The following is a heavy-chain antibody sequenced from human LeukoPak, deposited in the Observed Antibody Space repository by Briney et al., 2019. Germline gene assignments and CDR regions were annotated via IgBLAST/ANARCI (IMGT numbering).Heavy chain of an antibody. CDR2: ISGSGGST. CDR3: AKETQLTVSALFDY. V-gene: IGHV3-23*01. CDR1: GFTFNYA. D-gene: IGHD1-1*01. Sequence: AGGSLRLSCAASGFTFNYAMSWVRQAPGKGLEWVSAISGSGGSTFYADSVKGRFTISRDSSKNTLFLQVNSLRAEDTAVYYCAKETQLTVSALFDYWGQGTLVTVSS. J-gene: IGHJ4*02.